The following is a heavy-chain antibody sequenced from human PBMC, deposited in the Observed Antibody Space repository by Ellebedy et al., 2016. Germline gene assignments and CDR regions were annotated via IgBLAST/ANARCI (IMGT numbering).Heavy chain of an antibody. CDR1: GFTFSSYS. CDR3: ARRGDYGDSHGSFDI. V-gene: IGHV3-21*01. J-gene: IGHJ3*02. Sequence: GGSLRLXXAASGFTFSSYSMNWVRQAPGKGLEWVSSISSSSYIYYADSVKGRFTISRDNAKNSLYLQMNSLRAEDTAVYYCARRGDYGDSHGSFDIWGQGTMVTVSS. CDR2: ISSSSYI. D-gene: IGHD4-17*01.